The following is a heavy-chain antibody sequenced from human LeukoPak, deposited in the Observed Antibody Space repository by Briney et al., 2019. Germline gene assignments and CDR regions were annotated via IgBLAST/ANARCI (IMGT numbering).Heavy chain of an antibody. CDR2: INPKNGVT. CDR3: ARGITGSSSWSPWFDP. Sequence: ASVKVSCKTSGYTFTDYYMHWVRQAPGQGPEWMGWINPKNGVTTYAPKFKGRVSFTKDTSISTVYMELSRLRSDDTALYYCARGITGSSSWSPWFDPWGQGTLVTVSS. V-gene: IGHV1-2*02. D-gene: IGHD6-13*01. CDR1: GYTFTDYY. J-gene: IGHJ5*02.